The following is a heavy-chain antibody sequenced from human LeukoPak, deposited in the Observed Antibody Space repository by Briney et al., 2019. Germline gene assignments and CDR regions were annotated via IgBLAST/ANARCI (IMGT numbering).Heavy chain of an antibody. CDR3: ARAGNDWNTGNYFDY. CDR1: GGSISSYY. D-gene: IGHD1/OR15-1a*01. J-gene: IGHJ4*02. Sequence: MASETLSLTCTVSGGSISSYYWSWIRQPPGKGLEWIGYIYFDGSTNYNPSLKSRLTISLDTSKSHISLKLSSVTAADTALYYCARAGNDWNTGNYFDYWGQGTLVTVSS. CDR2: IYFDGST. V-gene: IGHV4-59*01.